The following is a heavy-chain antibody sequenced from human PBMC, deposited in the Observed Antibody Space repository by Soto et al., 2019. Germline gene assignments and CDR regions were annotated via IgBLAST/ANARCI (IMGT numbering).Heavy chain of an antibody. Sequence: GGSLRLSCAASGFTFSSYGMHWVRQAPGKGLEWVAVISYDGSNKYYADSVKGRFTISRDNSKNTLYLQMNSLRAEDTAVYYCAKILPTYYYDSSGYFDYWGQGTLVTVSS. CDR2: ISYDGSNK. CDR1: GFTFSSYG. D-gene: IGHD3-22*01. CDR3: AKILPTYYYDSSGYFDY. J-gene: IGHJ4*02. V-gene: IGHV3-30*18.